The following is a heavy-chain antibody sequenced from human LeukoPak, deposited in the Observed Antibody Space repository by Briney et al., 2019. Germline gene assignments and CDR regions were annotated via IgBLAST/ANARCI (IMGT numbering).Heavy chain of an antibody. CDR2: INPSGGST. Sequence: GASVKVSCKASGYTFTSYYMHWVRQAPGQGLEWMGIINPSGGSTSYAQKFQGRVTITADESTSTAYMELSSLRSEDTAVYYCAIGYSSGWYERGYFDYWGQGTLVTVSS. D-gene: IGHD6-19*01. CDR3: AIGYSSGWYERGYFDY. V-gene: IGHV1-46*01. CDR1: GYTFTSYY. J-gene: IGHJ4*02.